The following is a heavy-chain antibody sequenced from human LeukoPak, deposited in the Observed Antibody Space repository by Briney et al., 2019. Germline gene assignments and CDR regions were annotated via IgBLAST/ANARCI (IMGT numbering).Heavy chain of an antibody. V-gene: IGHV1-18*01. J-gene: IGHJ5*02. Sequence: ASVTVSCKTSDPSVTSYAISWVRQAPGQELEWMGWISPYTGDTNYPQKFTGRVTMTTITSTRTAYMDFRRLRSDDTAVYYCARGQVDAAMMIGGWFDTWGQGTQVTVSS. CDR1: DPSVTSYA. D-gene: IGHD5-18*01. CDR2: ISPYTGDT. CDR3: ARGQVDAAMMIGGWFDT.